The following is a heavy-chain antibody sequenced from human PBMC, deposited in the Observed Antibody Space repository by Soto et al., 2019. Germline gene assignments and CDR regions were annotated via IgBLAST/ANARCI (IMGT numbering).Heavy chain of an antibody. CDR2: ISRSSTGI. CDR3: ARAVTWGLGV. V-gene: IGHV3-48*02. D-gene: IGHD3-10*01. J-gene: IGHJ6*02. CDR1: GFTFSLYS. Sequence: EVQLVESGGGLVQPGGSRRLSCAAFGFTFSLYSMSWVRQAPGKGLEWVSYISRSSTGIHYADSVKGRCTISRNDATNSMHLQMHSLRDGDTAMYYCARAVTWGLGVWGQGTTVSISS.